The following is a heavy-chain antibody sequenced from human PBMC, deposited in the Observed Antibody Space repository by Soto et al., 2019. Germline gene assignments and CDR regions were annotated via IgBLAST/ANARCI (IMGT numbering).Heavy chain of an antibody. D-gene: IGHD1-1*01. CDR1: GFTFSSYS. CDR3: ARGELEFVYGMDV. Sequence: GGSLRLSCAASGFTFSSYSMHCVRQAPGKGLEYVSAISSNGGSTYYADSVKGRFTISRDNSKNTLYLQMGSLRAEDMAVYYCARGELEFVYGMDVWGQGTTVTVSS. CDR2: ISSNGGST. V-gene: IGHV3-64*02. J-gene: IGHJ6*02.